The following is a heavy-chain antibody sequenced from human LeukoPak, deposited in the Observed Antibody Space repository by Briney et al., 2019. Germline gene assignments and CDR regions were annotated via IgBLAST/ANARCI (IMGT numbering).Heavy chain of an antibody. J-gene: IGHJ1*01. Sequence: PGGSLRLSCAASGFTFSSYAMSWVRQAPGKGLEWVSAISGSGGSTYYADSVKGRFTISRDNSKNTLYLQMNSLRTEDTAVYYCAKGGHRVVNISAHFQHWGQGTLVTVSS. D-gene: IGHD2-15*01. CDR2: ISGSGGST. V-gene: IGHV3-23*01. CDR3: AKGGHRVVNISAHFQH. CDR1: GFTFSSYA.